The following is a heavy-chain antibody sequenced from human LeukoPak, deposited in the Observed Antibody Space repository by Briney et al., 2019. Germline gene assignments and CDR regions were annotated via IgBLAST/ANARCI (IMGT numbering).Heavy chain of an antibody. CDR2: IYSGGST. V-gene: IGHV3-53*01. Sequence: PGGSLRLSCAASGFTVSSNYMSWVRQAPGKGLEWVSVIYSGGSTYYADSVKGRFTISRDNSKNMLYLQMNSLRAEDTAAYYCARGVARYYGSGSYDYWGQGTLVTVSS. D-gene: IGHD3-10*01. CDR3: ARGVARYYGSGSYDY. J-gene: IGHJ4*02. CDR1: GFTVSSNY.